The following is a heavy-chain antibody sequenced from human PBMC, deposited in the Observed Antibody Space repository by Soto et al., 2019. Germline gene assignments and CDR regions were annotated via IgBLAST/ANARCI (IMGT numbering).Heavy chain of an antibody. D-gene: IGHD4-17*01. Sequence: GPQPVKPPQTLAPYRTCPWLSLRPSGKCVEWVRPPPRKALEWLARIDWDDDKYYSTSLKTRLTISKDTSKNQVVLTMTNMDPVDTATYYCARIRYEKRYGDYEIDYWGQGTLVTVS. CDR1: WLSLRPSGKC. V-gene: IGHV2-70*11. J-gene: IGHJ4*02. CDR3: ARIRYEKRYGDYEIDY. CDR2: IDWDDDK.